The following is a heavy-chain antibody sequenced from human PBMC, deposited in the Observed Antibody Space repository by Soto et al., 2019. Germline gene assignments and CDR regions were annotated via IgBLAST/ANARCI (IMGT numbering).Heavy chain of an antibody. CDR2: IYSGGST. V-gene: IGHV3-53*01. D-gene: IGHD1-26*01. CDR1: GFTVSSTY. CDR3: AKMYSGSSPLQY. J-gene: IGHJ4*02. Sequence: EVQLVESGGGLIQPGGSLRLSCAASGFTVSSTYMSWVRQAPGKGLEWVSVIYSGGSTFYADSVKGRFTISRDNSKNTLYLHMNSLRAEDTAVHYCAKMYSGSSPLQYWGQGTLVTVSS.